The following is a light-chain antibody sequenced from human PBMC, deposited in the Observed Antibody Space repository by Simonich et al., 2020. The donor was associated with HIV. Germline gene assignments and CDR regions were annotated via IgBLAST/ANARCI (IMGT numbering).Light chain of an antibody. J-gene: IGKJ2*01. CDR1: QSVSSNY. Sequence: EIVFTQSPGTLSLSPGERATLSCRASQSVSSNYLSWYQQKPGQAPRLLIYGAAGRATGIPDRSSGSGSGTEFTLTISSVQSEDFVVYYCQQYNNWPLIFGQGTKLEIK. V-gene: IGKV3-20*01. CDR2: GAA. CDR3: QQYNNWPLI.